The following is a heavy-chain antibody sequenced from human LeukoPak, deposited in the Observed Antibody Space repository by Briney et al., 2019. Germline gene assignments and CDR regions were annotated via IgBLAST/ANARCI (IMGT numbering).Heavy chain of an antibody. V-gene: IGHV3-7*01. Sequence: GGSLRLSCAASRFTFSYYWMTWVRQAPGKGVEWVANIKQDANDKHYADSVKGRFTISRDNAKNSLYLQMNSLRVEDTAVYYCLGGVAADYWGRGTLVTVSS. CDR1: RFTFSYYW. CDR2: IKQDANDK. D-gene: IGHD3-16*01. CDR3: LGGVAADY. J-gene: IGHJ4*02.